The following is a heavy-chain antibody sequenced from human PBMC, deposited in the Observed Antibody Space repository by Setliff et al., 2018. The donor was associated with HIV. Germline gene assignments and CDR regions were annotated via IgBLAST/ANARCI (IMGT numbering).Heavy chain of an antibody. D-gene: IGHD2-15*01. CDR3: ARSDCSSVRCYLGHAFEI. V-gene: IGHV1-69*02. CDR2: IIPIIGIE. CDR1: GGTFSDYT. Sequence: ASVKVSCKASGGTFSDYTVNWVRQAPGKGLEWMGRIIPIIGIENYAQKFQGRVTITADKSTSTAYMELNSLRSDDTAIYYCARSDCSSVRCYLGHAFEIWGQGTMVTVSS. J-gene: IGHJ3*02.